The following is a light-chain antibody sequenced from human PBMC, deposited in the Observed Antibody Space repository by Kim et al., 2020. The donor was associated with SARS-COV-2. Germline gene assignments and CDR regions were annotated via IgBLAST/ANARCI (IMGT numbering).Light chain of an antibody. CDR1: NMGSKS. J-gene: IGLJ2*01. Sequence: VAPGKTARITCGGNNMGSKSVPWYQEKPGQAPVLVIYYDSDRPSGIPERFSGSNSGNTATLTISRVEAGDEADYYCQVWDIDVVFGGGTQLTVL. CDR2: YDS. CDR3: QVWDIDVV. V-gene: IGLV3-21*04.